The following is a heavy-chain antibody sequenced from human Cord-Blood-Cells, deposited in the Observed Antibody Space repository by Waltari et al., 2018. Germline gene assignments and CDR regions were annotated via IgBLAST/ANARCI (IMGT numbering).Heavy chain of an antibody. J-gene: IGHJ4*02. CDR1: FSSYA. CDR3: AKGRIYCSSTSCYELYYFDY. CDR2: ISGSGGST. V-gene: IGHV3-23*01. Sequence: FSSYAMSWVRQAPGKGLEWVSAISGSGGSTYYADSVKGRFTISRDNSKNTLYLQMNSLRAEDTAVYYCAKGRIYCSSTSCYELYYFDYWGQGTLVTVSS. D-gene: IGHD2-2*01.